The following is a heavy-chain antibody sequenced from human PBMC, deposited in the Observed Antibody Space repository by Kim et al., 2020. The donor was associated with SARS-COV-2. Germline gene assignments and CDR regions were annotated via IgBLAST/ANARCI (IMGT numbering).Heavy chain of an antibody. Sequence: RTRPVTISVDTSKNQFSLKLSSVTAADTAVYYCARHFSREYWLTTVSFDYWGQGTLVTVSS. J-gene: IGHJ4*02. CDR3: ARHFSREYWLTTVSFDY. V-gene: IGHV4-39*01. D-gene: IGHD3-10*01.